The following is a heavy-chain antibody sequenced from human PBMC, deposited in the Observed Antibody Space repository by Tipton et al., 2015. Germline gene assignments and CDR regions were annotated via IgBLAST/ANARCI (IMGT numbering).Heavy chain of an antibody. D-gene: IGHD3-22*01. J-gene: IGHJ4*02. CDR1: GFTFDDYA. Sequence: SLRLSCAASGFTFDDYAMHWVRQAPGKGLEWVSGISWNSGRINYADSVKGRFTISRDYAKNSLYLQMNSLRAEDTAVYYCTRGSGSYDSSDFDNWGQGTLVTVSS. CDR3: TRGSGSYDSSDFDN. V-gene: IGHV3-9*01. CDR2: ISWNSGRI.